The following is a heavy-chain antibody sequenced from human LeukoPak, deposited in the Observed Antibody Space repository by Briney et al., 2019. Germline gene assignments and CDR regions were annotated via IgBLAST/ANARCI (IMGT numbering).Heavy chain of an antibody. J-gene: IGHJ6*03. CDR3: ARCYGDYGSKRSRYYHMAV. CDR2: IYTSGST. CDR1: GGSISSGSYY. Sequence: SETLSLTCTVSGGSISSGSYYWSWIRQPAGKGLEWIGRIYTSGSTNYNPSLKSRVTISVDTSKNQFSLKLSSVTAADTAVYYCARCYGDYGSKRSRYYHMAVWGKGTTVTVSS. D-gene: IGHD4-17*01. V-gene: IGHV4-61*02.